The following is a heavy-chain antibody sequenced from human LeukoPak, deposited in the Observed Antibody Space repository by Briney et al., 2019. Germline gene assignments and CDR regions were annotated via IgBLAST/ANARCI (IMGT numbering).Heavy chain of an antibody. CDR3: AKGGYYYDSSGSEYYIDV. Sequence: QAGGSLRLSCAASGFTFSSYAMSWVRQAPGEGLEWVSAISGSGGSTYYADSVKGRFTISRDNSKNTLYLQMNSLRAEDTAVYYCAKGGYYYDSSGSEYYIDVWGKGTTATVSS. CDR1: GFTFSSYA. D-gene: IGHD3-22*01. J-gene: IGHJ6*03. V-gene: IGHV3-23*01. CDR2: ISGSGGST.